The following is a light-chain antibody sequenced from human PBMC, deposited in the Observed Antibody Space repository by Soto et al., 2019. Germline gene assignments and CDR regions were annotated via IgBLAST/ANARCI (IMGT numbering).Light chain of an antibody. Sequence: QSVLTQSPSASASLGASVKLTCTLNSGHSSFPIAWHQQQPEKGPRYLMKLNSDGSHGKGDGIPDRFSGSSSGAERYLTISSLQSEDEADYYCQTWGTGIVVFGGGTKVTVL. CDR1: SGHSSFP. V-gene: IGLV4-69*01. CDR2: LNSDGSH. CDR3: QTWGTGIVV. J-gene: IGLJ2*01.